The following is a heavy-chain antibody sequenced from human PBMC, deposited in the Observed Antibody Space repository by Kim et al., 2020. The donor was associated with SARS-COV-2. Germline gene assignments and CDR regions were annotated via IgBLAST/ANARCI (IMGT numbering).Heavy chain of an antibody. J-gene: IGHJ4*02. CDR3: ARAYSSGWYVSY. CDR2: INHSGST. Sequence: SETLSLTCAVYGGSFSGYYWSWIRQPPGKGLEWIGEINHSGSTNYNPSLKSRVTISVDTSKNQFSLKLSSVTAADTAVYYCARAYSSGWYVSYWGQGTL. D-gene: IGHD6-19*01. CDR1: GGSFSGYY. V-gene: IGHV4-34*01.